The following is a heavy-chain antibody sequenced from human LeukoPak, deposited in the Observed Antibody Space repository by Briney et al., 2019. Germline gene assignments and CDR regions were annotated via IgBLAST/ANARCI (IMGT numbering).Heavy chain of an antibody. V-gene: IGHV4-39*01. Sequence: SETLSLTCTVSGGSISISSYYWGWIRQPPGKGLEWIGSIYYSGSTYYNPSLKSRVTISVDTSKNQFSLKLSSVTAADTAVYYCARRVTTHYYYYGMDVWGQGTTVTVSS. CDR3: ARRVTTHYYYYGMDV. CDR1: GGSISISSYY. D-gene: IGHD1-26*01. CDR2: IYYSGST. J-gene: IGHJ6*02.